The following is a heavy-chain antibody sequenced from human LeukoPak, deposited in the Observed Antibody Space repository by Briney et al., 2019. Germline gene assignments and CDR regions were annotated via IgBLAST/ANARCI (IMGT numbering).Heavy chain of an antibody. CDR3: ARDLYYFGSGSYVPGLPDS. Sequence: PGGSLRLSCAASGFTFSIYEMNWVRQAPGKGLEWVAYICSRSSYIYYAGSVRGRFTISRDNAKSSVFLQMNSLRAEDTAVYYCARDLYYFGSGSYVPGLPDSWGQGTLVTVSS. J-gene: IGHJ4*02. CDR1: GFTFSIYE. CDR2: ICSRSSYI. V-gene: IGHV3-48*03. D-gene: IGHD3-10*01.